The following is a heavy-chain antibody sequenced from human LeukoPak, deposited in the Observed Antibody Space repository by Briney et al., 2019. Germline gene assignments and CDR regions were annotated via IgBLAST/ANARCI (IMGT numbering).Heavy chain of an antibody. CDR3: ARDPYSSSWTPDAFDI. CDR2: ISAYNGNT. V-gene: IGHV1-18*01. CDR1: GYTFTSYG. Sequence: GASVKVSCKASGYTFTSYGISWVRQAPGQGLEWMGWISAYNGNTNYAQKLQGRVTMTTDTSTSTAYMELRSLRSDDTAVYYCARDPYSSSWTPDAFDIWGQGTMVTVSS. J-gene: IGHJ3*02. D-gene: IGHD6-13*01.